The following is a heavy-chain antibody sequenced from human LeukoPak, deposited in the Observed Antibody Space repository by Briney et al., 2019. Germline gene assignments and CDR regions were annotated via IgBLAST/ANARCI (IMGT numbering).Heavy chain of an antibody. CDR1: VGSISSYF. J-gene: IGHJ4*02. CDR2: IYTSGST. V-gene: IGHV4-4*07. Sequence: PSETLSLTCTVSVGSISSYFWSWIRQPAGKGLEWIGRIYTSGSTNYNPSLKSRVTISVDKSKNQFSLKLSSVTAADTAVYYCARARLAVAGTIFDYWGQGTLVTVSS. D-gene: IGHD6-19*01. CDR3: ARARLAVAGTIFDY.